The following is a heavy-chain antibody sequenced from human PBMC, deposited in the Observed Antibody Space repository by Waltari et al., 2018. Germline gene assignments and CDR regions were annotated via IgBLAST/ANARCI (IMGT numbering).Heavy chain of an antibody. V-gene: IGHV1-69*12. Sequence: QVQLVQSGAEVKKPGSSVKVSCKASGGTFSSYAISWVRQAPGQGLEWMGGIIPIFGTANYAQKFQGRVTITADESTSTAYMELSSLRSEDTAVYYCARDKLDSSSSGLKAFDIWGQGTMVTVSS. J-gene: IGHJ3*02. D-gene: IGHD6-6*01. CDR1: GGTFSSYA. CDR3: ARDKLDSSSSGLKAFDI. CDR2: IIPIFGTA.